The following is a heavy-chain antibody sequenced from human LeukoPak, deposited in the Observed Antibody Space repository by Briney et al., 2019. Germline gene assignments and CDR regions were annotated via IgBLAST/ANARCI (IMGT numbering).Heavy chain of an antibody. V-gene: IGHV3-30*02. J-gene: IGHJ4*02. CDR1: GLSFSSYG. CDR2: IQYDGSNK. CDR3: AKWRRGHYYGSGTELDY. D-gene: IGHD3-10*01. Sequence: GGSLRLSCAASGLSFSSYGMHWVRQAPGKGLEWVAFIQYDGSNKFYADSVKGRFTISRDNSKNTLYLQMNSLRTEDTAVYHCAKWRRGHYYGSGTELDYWGQGTLVTVSS.